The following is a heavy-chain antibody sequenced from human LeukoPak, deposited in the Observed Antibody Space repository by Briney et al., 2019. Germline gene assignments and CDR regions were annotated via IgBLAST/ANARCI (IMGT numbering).Heavy chain of an antibody. J-gene: IGHJ4*02. CDR2: IIPIFGTT. Sequence: ASVKVSCKASGGTLSSYAFSWVRQAPGQGLEWMGGIIPIFGTTNYAQRFQGRVTITADESTSTAYMELSSLRSEDTAVYYCARGHYYYGSGSYEPLYLYFDYWGQGTLVTVSS. CDR1: GGTLSSYA. V-gene: IGHV1-69*13. CDR3: ARGHYYYGSGSYEPLYLYFDY. D-gene: IGHD3-10*01.